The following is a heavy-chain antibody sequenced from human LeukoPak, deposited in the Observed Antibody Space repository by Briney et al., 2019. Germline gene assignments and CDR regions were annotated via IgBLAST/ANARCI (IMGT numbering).Heavy chain of an antibody. J-gene: IGHJ5*02. Sequence: PSETLSLTCTVSGGSISSYYWSWIRQPPGKGLEWIGYIYHSGSTYYNPSLKSRVTISVDRSKNQFSLKLSSVTAADTAVYYCARGAGEFDPWGQGTLVTVSS. V-gene: IGHV4-59*12. CDR2: IYHSGST. D-gene: IGHD3-10*01. CDR1: GGSISSYY. CDR3: ARGAGEFDP.